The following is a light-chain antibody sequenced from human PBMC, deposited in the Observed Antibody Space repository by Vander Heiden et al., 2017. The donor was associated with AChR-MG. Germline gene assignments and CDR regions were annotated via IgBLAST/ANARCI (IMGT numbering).Light chain of an antibody. CDR3: RQALQTPRT. CDR2: LGS. CDR1: QSLLYSNGYNY. V-gene: IGKV2-28*01. J-gene: IGKJ1*01. Sequence: DIVMTQSPLSLPVTTGEPASISCRSSQSLLYSNGYNYLDWYLQKPGQSPHLLIYLGSNRASGVPDRFSGSGSGTDFTLKISRVEAEDVGVYYCRQALQTPRTFGQGTKVEIK.